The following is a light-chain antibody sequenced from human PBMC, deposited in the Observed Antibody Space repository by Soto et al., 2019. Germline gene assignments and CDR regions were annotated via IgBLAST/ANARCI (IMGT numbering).Light chain of an antibody. V-gene: IGKV1-6*01. J-gene: IGKJ1*01. CDR3: LQDHDDSWT. CDR2: AAS. CDR1: RDIGSD. Sequence: AIRMTQSPSSLSASVGDGVTITCRESRDIGSDLSWYQQKPGKAPTLLIYAASNLQSGVPSRFRGSRSGTEFTLTVSSLQPEDFATYYCLQDHDDSWTFGQGTKWIS.